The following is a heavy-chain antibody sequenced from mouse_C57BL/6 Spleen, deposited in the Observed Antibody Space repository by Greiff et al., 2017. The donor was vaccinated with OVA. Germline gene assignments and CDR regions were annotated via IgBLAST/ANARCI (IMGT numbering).Heavy chain of an antibody. CDR3: ARSPYAMDY. Sequence: VQLQQSGPELVKPGASVKISCKASGYSFTGYYMNWVKQSPEKSLEWIGEINPSTGGTTYNQKFKAKATLTVDKSSSTAYMQLKSLTSEDSAVYYCARSPYAMDYWGQGTSGTVSS. CDR1: GYSFTGYY. J-gene: IGHJ4*01. CDR2: INPSTGGT. V-gene: IGHV1-42*01.